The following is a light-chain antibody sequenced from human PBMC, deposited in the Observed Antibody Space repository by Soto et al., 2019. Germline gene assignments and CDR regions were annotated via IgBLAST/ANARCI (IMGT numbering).Light chain of an antibody. CDR1: QSVSSSY. CDR2: GAS. V-gene: IGKV3D-15*01. Sequence: EIVLTQSPGTLSLSPGERVTLSCRASQSVSSSYLAWYQQKPGQAPRLLIYGASTRATGIPARFSGSGSGTEFTLTISSLQSEDFAVYYCQQYNNWPTFGQGTKVDI. J-gene: IGKJ1*01. CDR3: QQYNNWPT.